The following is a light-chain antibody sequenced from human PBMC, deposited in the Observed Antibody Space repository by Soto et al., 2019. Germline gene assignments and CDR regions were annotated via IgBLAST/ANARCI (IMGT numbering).Light chain of an antibody. CDR3: QQYNSYPLT. J-gene: IGKJ4*01. CDR1: QSISSR. CDR2: EAS. Sequence: DIQMTQSPSTLSASIGDRVTITCRASQSISSRLAWYQQKPGKAPKLLIHEASSLESGVPSRFSGSGSETEFTLTINSLQPDDFATYYCQQYNSYPLTFGGGTKVEIK. V-gene: IGKV1-5*03.